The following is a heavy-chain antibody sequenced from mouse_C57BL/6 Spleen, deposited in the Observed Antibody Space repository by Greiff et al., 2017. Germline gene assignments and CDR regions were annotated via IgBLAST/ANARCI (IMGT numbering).Heavy chain of an antibody. D-gene: IGHD1-1*01. Sequence: VQLQQSGPELVKPGASVKISCTASGYSFTGYYMNWVKQSPEKSLEWIGEINPSTGGTTYNQKFKAKATLTVDKSSSTVYMQLKSLTSEDAAVYYCARYYYGPHYAMDYWGQGTSVTVSS. J-gene: IGHJ4*01. CDR3: ARYYYGPHYAMDY. CDR2: INPSTGGT. CDR1: GYSFTGYY. V-gene: IGHV1-42*01.